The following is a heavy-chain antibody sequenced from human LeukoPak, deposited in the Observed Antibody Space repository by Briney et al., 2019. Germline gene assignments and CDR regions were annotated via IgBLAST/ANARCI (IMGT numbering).Heavy chain of an antibody. Sequence: GESLKISCQGSGYNFAKYWIGWVRQMPGKGLEWMGIIYPDDSDTRYSPSFQGQVTLSADKSLNTAYLQWNSLKASDTAMYYCARGANDYTQYTVRYCMDVWARGTTVIVSS. CDR1: GYNFAKYW. D-gene: IGHD4-11*01. CDR2: IYPDDSDT. CDR3: ARGANDYTQYTVRYCMDV. V-gene: IGHV5-51*01. J-gene: IGHJ6*03.